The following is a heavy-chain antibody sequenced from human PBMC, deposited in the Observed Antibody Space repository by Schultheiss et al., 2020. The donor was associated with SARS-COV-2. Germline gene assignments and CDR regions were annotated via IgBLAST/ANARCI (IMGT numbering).Heavy chain of an antibody. CDR1: GFTFSSYG. Sequence: GGSLRLSCAASGFTFSSYGMHWVRQAPGKGLEWVAVISYDGSNKYYADSVKGRFTISRDNSKNTLYLQMNSLRAEDTAVYYCARGRYNWNGYWFDPWGQGTLVTVSS. CDR2: ISYDGSNK. V-gene: IGHV3-30*03. J-gene: IGHJ5*02. D-gene: IGHD1-1*01. CDR3: ARGRYNWNGYWFDP.